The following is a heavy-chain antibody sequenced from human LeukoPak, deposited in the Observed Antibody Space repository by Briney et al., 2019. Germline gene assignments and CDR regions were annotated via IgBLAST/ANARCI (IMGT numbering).Heavy chain of an antibody. CDR2: IIPIPGMA. V-gene: IGHV1-69*04. D-gene: IGHD3-10*01. J-gene: IGHJ4*02. CDR1: GYTFTNYG. CDR3: ARAVVVARGLMAYFDY. Sequence: SVKVSCKTSGYTFTNYGITWVRQAPGQGLEWMGRIIPIPGMANYAQKFQGRVTITADSSTSTAYMEVSSLRSEDTAVYYCARAVVVARGLMAYFDYWGQGTLVTVSS.